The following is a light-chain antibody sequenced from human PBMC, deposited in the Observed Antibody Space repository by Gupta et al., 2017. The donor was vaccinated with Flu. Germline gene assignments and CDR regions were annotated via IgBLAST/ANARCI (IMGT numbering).Light chain of an antibody. CDR3: AAWDDSLSAWV. CDR2: SNN. J-gene: IGLJ3*02. V-gene: IGLV1-44*01. CDR1: SSNIGSNA. Sequence: QPVLPLPPSASATPSQTDTISTSASSSNIGSNAVNWFQQLPGTAPKLLIYSNNQRPSGVPDRFSGSKSGTSAFLDISGLQSEDEADYYCAAWDDSLSAWVFGGGTKLTVL.